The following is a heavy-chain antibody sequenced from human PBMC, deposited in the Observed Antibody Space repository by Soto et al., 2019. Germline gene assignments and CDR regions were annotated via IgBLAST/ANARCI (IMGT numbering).Heavy chain of an antibody. CDR1: GGSVSSGSYY. D-gene: IGHD4-17*01. J-gene: IGHJ3*02. V-gene: IGHV4-61*01. Sequence: SETLSLTCTVSGGSVSSGSYYWSWIRQPPGKGLEWIGYIYYSGSTNYNPSLKSRVTISVDTSKNQFSLKLSSVTAADTAVYYCARVSGSSGDYGEPVDAFDIWGQGTMVTVSS. CDR3: ARVSGSSGDYGEPVDAFDI. CDR2: IYYSGST.